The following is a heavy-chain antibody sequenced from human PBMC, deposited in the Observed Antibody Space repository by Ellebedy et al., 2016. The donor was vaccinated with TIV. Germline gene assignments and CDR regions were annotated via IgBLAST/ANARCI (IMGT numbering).Heavy chain of an antibody. D-gene: IGHD2-15*01. J-gene: IGHJ6*02. CDR2: IYYSGST. V-gene: IGHV4-59*13. CDR3: ASEGCSGGSCYSDYYYYGMDV. CDR1: GGSISSYY. Sequence: SETLSLTXTVSGGSISSYYWSWIRQPPGKGLEWIGHIYYSGSTNYNPSLKSRVTISVDTSKNQFSLKLSSVTAADTAVYYCASEGCSGGSCYSDYYYYGMDVWGQGTTVTVSS.